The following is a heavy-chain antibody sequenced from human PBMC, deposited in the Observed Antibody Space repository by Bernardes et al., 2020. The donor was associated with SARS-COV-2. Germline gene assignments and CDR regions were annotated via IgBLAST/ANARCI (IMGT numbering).Heavy chain of an antibody. Sequence: ASVKVSCKASGYTFTSYGISWVRQAPGQGLEWMGWISAYNGNTNYAQKLQGRVTMTTDTSTSTAYMELRSLRSDDTAVYYCARGAPRGTGYYDFWSGYSISLYYYGMDVWGQGTTVTVSS. CDR3: ARGAPRGTGYYDFWSGYSISLYYYGMDV. CDR2: ISAYNGNT. CDR1: GYTFTSYG. V-gene: IGHV1-18*01. J-gene: IGHJ6*02. D-gene: IGHD3-3*01.